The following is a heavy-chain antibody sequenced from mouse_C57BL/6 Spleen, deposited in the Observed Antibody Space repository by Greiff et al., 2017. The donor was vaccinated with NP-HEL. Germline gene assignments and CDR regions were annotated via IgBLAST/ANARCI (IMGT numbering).Heavy chain of an antibody. V-gene: IGHV2-9-1*01. Sequence: VQLQESGPGLVAPSQSLSITCTVSGFSLTSYAISWVRQPPGKGLEWLGVIWTGGGTNYNSALKSRLSISKDNSKSQVFLKMNSLQTDDTARYYCARNGPHYYGSEAWFAYWGQGTLVTVSA. CDR2: IWTGGGT. J-gene: IGHJ3*01. CDR3: ARNGPHYYGSEAWFAY. D-gene: IGHD1-1*01. CDR1: GFSLTSYA.